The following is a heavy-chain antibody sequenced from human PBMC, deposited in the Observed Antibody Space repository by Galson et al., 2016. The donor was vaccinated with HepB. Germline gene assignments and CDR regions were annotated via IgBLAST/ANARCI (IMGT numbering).Heavy chain of an antibody. J-gene: IGHJ6*02. CDR1: GFSFGSYS. D-gene: IGHD3-3*01. Sequence: SLRLSCAASGFSFGSYSMHWVRQTPGKGPEYVSAINHDGGGSYYADSVKGRFTISRDNSKNTLYLQMSSLRAEDQAVYYCAKGGFLEWLLYPHRADGMDVWGQGTTVTVSS. CDR2: INHDGGGS. V-gene: IGHV3-64D*06. CDR3: AKGGFLEWLLYPHRADGMDV.